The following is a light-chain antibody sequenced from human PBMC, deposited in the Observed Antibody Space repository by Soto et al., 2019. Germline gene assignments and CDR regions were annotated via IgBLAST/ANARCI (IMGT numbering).Light chain of an antibody. CDR2: DAS. CDR3: QQRSYWLT. CDR1: QSVSSY. Sequence: EIVLTQSPATLSLSPGDRATLSCRASQSVSSYLAWYQQKPGQAPRLLIYDASNRATGIPARFSGSGSGTDFTLTISSLEPEDFAVYYCQQRSYWLTFGEGTKVDIK. J-gene: IGKJ4*01. V-gene: IGKV3-11*01.